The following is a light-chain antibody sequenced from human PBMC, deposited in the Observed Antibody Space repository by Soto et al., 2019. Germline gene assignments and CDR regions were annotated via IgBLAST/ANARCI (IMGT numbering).Light chain of an antibody. CDR1: QSVSSS. CDR3: QQYSLWPRT. Sequence: EIVMTQSPVTLSVSPGERATLSCRASQSVSSSLAWYQQKPGQAPRLLIYGASTRATGLPARFSGGGSGTEFSLTISSLQSEDVAVYYCQQYSLWPRTFGQGTKVEIK. CDR2: GAS. J-gene: IGKJ1*01. V-gene: IGKV3-15*01.